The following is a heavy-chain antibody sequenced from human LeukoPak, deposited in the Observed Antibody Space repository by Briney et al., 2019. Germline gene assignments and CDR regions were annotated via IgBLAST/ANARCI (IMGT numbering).Heavy chain of an antibody. D-gene: IGHD6-19*01. Sequence: PGGSLRLSCVASGFTFNTYWIHWVRQGPGKGLVWVSLTSADGTTTTYANSVKGRFTVSRDNAKNTLYLQMNSLRGEDAAVYYCARELAGAYRIMDVWGQGTTVTVS. CDR3: ARELAGAYRIMDV. V-gene: IGHV3-74*01. CDR1: GFTFNTYW. J-gene: IGHJ6*02. CDR2: TSADGTTT.